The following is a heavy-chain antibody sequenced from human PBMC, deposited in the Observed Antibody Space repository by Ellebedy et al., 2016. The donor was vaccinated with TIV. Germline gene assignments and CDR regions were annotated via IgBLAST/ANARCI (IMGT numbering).Heavy chain of an antibody. Sequence: SETLSLXXTISGGSINISNFYWAWIRQPPGKGLEWLGSVYYSGNTSYNPSLKSRVTISVDSPKNQFSLKLTSVTAADMALYFCARHDSWNYDFWSDESNWFNPWGQGSLVTVSS. CDR3: ARHDSWNYDFWSDESNWFNP. D-gene: IGHD3-3*01. CDR2: VYYSGNT. J-gene: IGHJ5*02. V-gene: IGHV4-39*01. CDR1: GGSINISNFY.